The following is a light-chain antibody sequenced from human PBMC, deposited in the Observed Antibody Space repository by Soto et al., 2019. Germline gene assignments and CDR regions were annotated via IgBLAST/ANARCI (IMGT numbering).Light chain of an antibody. CDR3: QQYSSPWT. V-gene: IGKV1-5*03. CDR2: KAS. J-gene: IGKJ1*01. Sequence: DIQMTQSPSTLSASVGDRVTITCRASQSISWWLAWYKQKPGKAPKLLIYKASTLDSGVPSRFSGSGSGTEFPLTISSLQPDNIGTYFCQQYSSPWTFGQGTKVEIK. CDR1: QSISWW.